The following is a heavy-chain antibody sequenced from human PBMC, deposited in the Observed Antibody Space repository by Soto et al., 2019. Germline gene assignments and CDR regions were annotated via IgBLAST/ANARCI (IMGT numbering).Heavy chain of an antibody. CDR3: LKHGGDYGHQLLPFGGGY. CDR1: GYSFINYW. D-gene: IGHD4-17*01. V-gene: IGHV5-51*01. J-gene: IGHJ4*02. CDR2: IFPSDSDT. Sequence: EVQLVQSGAEVKKPGESLKISCKGSGYSFINYWIAWVRQMPGKGLEWMGIIFPSDSDTRYSPSFQGQVTISADTSIPPAYRHWSSWQPPDGPMYYCLKHGGDYGHQLLPFGGGYWGQGTLLTVSS.